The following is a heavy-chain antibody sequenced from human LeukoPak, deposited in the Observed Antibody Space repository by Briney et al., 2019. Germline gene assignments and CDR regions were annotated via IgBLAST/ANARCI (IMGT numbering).Heavy chain of an antibody. CDR2: IYYDGST. J-gene: IGHJ6*03. CDR3: ARTGYTYGYDYYYYMDV. V-gene: IGHV4-59*01. CDR1: GGSTSSYY. D-gene: IGHD5-18*01. Sequence: SETLSLTCTVSGGSTSSYYWSWIRQPPGKGLEWIGYIYYDGSTKCNPSLKSRVTISVDTSKNHFSLYLSSVTAADTAVYYCARTGYTYGYDYYYYMDVWGKGTTVTVSS.